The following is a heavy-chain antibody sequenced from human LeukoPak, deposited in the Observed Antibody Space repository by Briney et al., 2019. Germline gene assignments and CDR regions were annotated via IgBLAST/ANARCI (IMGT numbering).Heavy chain of an antibody. CDR2: INHNSGGT. J-gene: IGHJ4*02. V-gene: IGHV1-2*06. CDR3: AREGHERYSYGQPAPYFDY. D-gene: IGHD5-18*01. Sequence: ASVKVSCKASGYTFTGYYMHWVRQAPGQGLEWMGRINHNSGGTNYAQKFQGRVTMTRDTSISTAYMELSRLRSDDTAVYYCAREGHERYSYGQPAPYFDYWGQGTLVTVSA. CDR1: GYTFTGYY.